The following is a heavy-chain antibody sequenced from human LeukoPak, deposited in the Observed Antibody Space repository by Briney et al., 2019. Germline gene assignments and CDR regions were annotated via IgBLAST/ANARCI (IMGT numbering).Heavy chain of an antibody. D-gene: IGHD2-15*01. CDR1: GGSISSNSYY. Sequence: PSETLSLTCAVSGGSISSNSYYWGWIRQPPGKGLEWIGSIYYSGSTYYNPSLKSRVTISVDTSKNQYSLRLSSVTAADTAVYYCASHCSGGSCYEVSYYYYYMDVWGKGTTVTVSS. J-gene: IGHJ6*03. CDR3: ASHCSGGSCYEVSYYYYYMDV. V-gene: IGHV4-39*01. CDR2: IYYSGST.